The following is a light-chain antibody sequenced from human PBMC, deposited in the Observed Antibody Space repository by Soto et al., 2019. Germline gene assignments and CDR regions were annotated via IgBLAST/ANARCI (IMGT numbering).Light chain of an antibody. V-gene: IGLV3-21*02. J-gene: IGLJ2*01. CDR2: DDS. Sequence: SYELTQPPSVSVAPGHTASITCGGNNIGSKSVPWYQQKPVQAPVLVVYDDSYRPSGIPERFSGSNSGNTATLTISRVEDGDEADYYCQVWDSSSDHVVFGGGTKLTVL. CDR3: QVWDSSSDHVV. CDR1: NIGSKS.